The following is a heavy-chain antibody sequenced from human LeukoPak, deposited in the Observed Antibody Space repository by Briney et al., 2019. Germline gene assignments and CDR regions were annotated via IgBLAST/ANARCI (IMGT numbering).Heavy chain of an antibody. J-gene: IGHJ4*02. CDR1: GFTFSSYA. CDR2: ICGSGGST. D-gene: IGHD3-22*01. CDR3: AKTGGARGYDSSGYYYERY. V-gene: IGHV3-23*01. Sequence: GSLRLSCAASGFTFSSYAMSWVRQAPGKGVEWVSAICGSGGSTYYADSVKGRFTISRDNSKNTMYLQMNSMRAEDTAVYYCAKTGGARGYDSSGYYYERYWGQGTLVTVSS.